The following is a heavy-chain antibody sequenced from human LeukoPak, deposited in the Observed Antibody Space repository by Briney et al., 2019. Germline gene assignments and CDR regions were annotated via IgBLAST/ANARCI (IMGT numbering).Heavy chain of an antibody. CDR1: GGSISTYF. Sequence: SETLSLTCAVSGGSISTYFWSWIRQPPGKGLEWVGDIYYSGSTNYNPALKRRVTILLDTSKNQFSLKLSSVTAADTAMYYCARVSRGNSVGGDYWGQGTLVTVSS. J-gene: IGHJ4*02. D-gene: IGHD4-23*01. CDR2: IYYSGST. CDR3: ARVSRGNSVGGDY. V-gene: IGHV4-59*01.